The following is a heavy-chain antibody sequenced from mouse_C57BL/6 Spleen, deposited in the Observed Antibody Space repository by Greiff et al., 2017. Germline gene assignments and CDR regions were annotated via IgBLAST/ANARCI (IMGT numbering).Heavy chain of an antibody. D-gene: IGHD1-1*01. CDR3: ARYQYYGSIYYYAMDY. CDR1: GFTFTDYY. J-gene: IGHJ4*01. CDR2: IRNKANGNTT. V-gene: IGHV7-3*01. Sequence: DVKLVESGGGLVQPGGSLSLSCAASGFTFTDYYMSWVRQPPGKALEWLGFIRNKANGNTTEYSASVKGRFTISIDTSTIILDLQMIALRAESSASYNGARYQYYGSIYYYAMDYWGQGTSVTVSS.